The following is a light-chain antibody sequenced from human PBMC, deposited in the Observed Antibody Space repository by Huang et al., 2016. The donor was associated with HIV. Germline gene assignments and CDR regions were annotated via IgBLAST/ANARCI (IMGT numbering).Light chain of an antibody. CDR2: DVS. V-gene: IGKV3-11*01. J-gene: IGKJ5*01. CDR3: QQRGGWPPT. Sequence: EIVMTQSPATMSLSPGERATLSCWASQDVGSHLAWYQQKPGQPPRLLIYDVSNRATGIPARFSGSGSGTDFTLTVTSLEPEDFAVYYCQQRGGWPPTFGQGTRLEIK. CDR1: QDVGSH.